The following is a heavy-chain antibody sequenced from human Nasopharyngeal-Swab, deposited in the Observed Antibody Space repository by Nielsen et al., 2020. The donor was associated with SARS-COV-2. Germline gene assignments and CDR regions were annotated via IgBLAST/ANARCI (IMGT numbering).Heavy chain of an antibody. CDR1: DASISDDNW. V-gene: IGHV4-4*02. Sequence: SETLSRSGTVSDASISDDNWWGCVRQPPGRGLEWIGEIHHSGYFSYSSSLVTRVAISVDKSKNQFSLTLRFLTAADTAVYYCARHYYYNMDIWGEGTTVTVSS. CDR3: ARHYYYNMDI. J-gene: IGHJ6*03. CDR2: IHHSGYF.